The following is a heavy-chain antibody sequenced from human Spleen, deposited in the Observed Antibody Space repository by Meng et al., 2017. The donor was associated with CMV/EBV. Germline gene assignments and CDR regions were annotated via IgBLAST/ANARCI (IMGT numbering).Heavy chain of an antibody. CDR1: GYTFSSYG. J-gene: IGHJ4*02. V-gene: IGHV1-18*01. CDR3: ARDTPTVTTRGGPEY. CDR2: ISGYNGDT. Sequence: ASVKVSCKASGYTFSSYGVTWMRQAPGQGLEWMGWISGYNGDTKSAQKVQDRVTMTTDTSTSTAYRELRSLNSDDTAVYYRARDTPTVTTRGGPEYWGQGTLVTVSS. D-gene: IGHD4-17*01.